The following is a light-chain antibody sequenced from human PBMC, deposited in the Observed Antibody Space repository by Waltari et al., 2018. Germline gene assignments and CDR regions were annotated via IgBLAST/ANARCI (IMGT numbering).Light chain of an antibody. V-gene: IGKV3-20*01. CDR3: QQYGSSVLYT. Sequence: VLTQSPGTLSLSPGERATLSCRASQSLTKRYLAWYQQKPGQAPRLLIYGASSRAAGIPDRCSGSGSGTDVTLTISRLEPEDFAVYYCQQYGSSVLYTFGQGTKLEIK. J-gene: IGKJ2*01. CDR1: QSLTKRY. CDR2: GAS.